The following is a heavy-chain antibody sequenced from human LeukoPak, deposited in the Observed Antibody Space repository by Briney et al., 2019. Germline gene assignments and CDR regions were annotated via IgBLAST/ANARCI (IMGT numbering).Heavy chain of an antibody. V-gene: IGHV3-66*04. CDR2: IYSDSST. CDR1: GFTVSTNY. D-gene: IGHD2/OR15-2a*01. CDR3: ARLTGNNWFDP. J-gene: IGHJ5*02. Sequence: PGGSLRLSCAASGFTVSTNYMSWVRQAPGKGLEWVSVIYSDSSTYYADSVKGRFTISRDNSKNTLYLQMNSLRAKDTAVYYCARLTGNNWFDPWGQGTLVTVSS.